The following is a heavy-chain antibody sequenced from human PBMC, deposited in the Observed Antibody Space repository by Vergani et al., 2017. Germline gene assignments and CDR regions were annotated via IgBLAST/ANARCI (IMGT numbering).Heavy chain of an antibody. V-gene: IGHV4-39*01. CDR3: AGGLTDYDSGWYSPGWFDP. CDR1: GGSVTSTSYH. J-gene: IGHJ5*02. Sequence: QLQLKESGPGLVKPSETLSLTCDVSGGSVTSTSYHWAWIRLPPGKGLEWIGSLYNPGKTYYNSSLESRLSLSVDTSTNQFFMRLNSVTAAETAVYYCAGGLTDYDSGWYSPGWFDPWGQGITAIVSS. CDR2: LYNPGKT. D-gene: IGHD6-19*01.